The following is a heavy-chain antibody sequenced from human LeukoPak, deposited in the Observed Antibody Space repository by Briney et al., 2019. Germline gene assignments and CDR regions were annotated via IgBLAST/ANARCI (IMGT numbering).Heavy chain of an antibody. CDR2: ITSIVRST. V-gene: IGHV3-74*01. D-gene: IGHD3-3*01. J-gene: IGHJ4*02. CDR1: GFTFRSYW. Sequence: GRSLRLSCAASGFTFRSYWMQWVRQTPEKRLEWVSRITSIVRSTSYADSAKGRFTISRDNAKNRLPLKINRLTAEDTLVNYCARAKRRGYDFRSGFYLPDYWGQGTLVTVSS. CDR3: ARAKRRGYDFRSGFYLPDY.